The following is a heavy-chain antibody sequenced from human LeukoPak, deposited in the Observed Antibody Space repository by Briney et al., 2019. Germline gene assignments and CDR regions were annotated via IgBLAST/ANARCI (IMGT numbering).Heavy chain of an antibody. Sequence: GGSLRLSCAASGFTFTTYTMRWDRQAPGKGLECVAIIKQDESEKYYVDSVKGRFTISRDNAKNSLYLQVNSLRAEDTAVYYCARGGDYYDSSGLCFFDYWGQGTLVTVSS. CDR3: ARGGDYYDSSGLCFFDY. D-gene: IGHD3-22*01. J-gene: IGHJ4*02. V-gene: IGHV3-7*01. CDR2: IKQDESEK. CDR1: GFTFTTYT.